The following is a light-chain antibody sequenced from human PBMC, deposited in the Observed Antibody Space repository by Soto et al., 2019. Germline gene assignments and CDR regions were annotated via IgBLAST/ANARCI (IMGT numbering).Light chain of an antibody. CDR1: SSNIGRGYD. CDR3: AAWDDSLSAWV. V-gene: IGLV1-40*01. J-gene: IGLJ3*02. Sequence: QPVLTQPPSVSGAPGQRVTISCTGSSSNIGRGYDVHWYQQFPGSAPRLLLSGDSNRPSGVPDRFSGSRSGTSASLAITGLQAEDEADYYCAAWDDSLSAWVFGGGTKLTVL. CDR2: GDS.